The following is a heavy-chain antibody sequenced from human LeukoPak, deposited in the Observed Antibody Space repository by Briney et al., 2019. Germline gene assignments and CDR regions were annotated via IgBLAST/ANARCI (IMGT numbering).Heavy chain of an antibody. D-gene: IGHD3-9*01. Sequence: GASVKVSCKASGYTFTSYGISWVRQAPGQGLEWMGWISAYNGNTNYAQKLQGRVTMTTDTSTSTAYMELRSLRSDDTAVYYCAGVEIGLRYFDWLLPIDYWGQGTLVTVSS. CDR1: GYTFTSYG. J-gene: IGHJ4*02. CDR3: AGVEIGLRYFDWLLPIDY. CDR2: ISAYNGNT. V-gene: IGHV1-18*04.